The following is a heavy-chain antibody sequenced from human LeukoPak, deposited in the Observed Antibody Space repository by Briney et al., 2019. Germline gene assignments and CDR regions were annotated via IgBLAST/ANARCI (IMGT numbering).Heavy chain of an antibody. CDR2: ISYDGSNK. V-gene: IGHV3-30*04. CDR3: ARATNYGDPDYYYYYMDV. CDR1: GFTFSSYA. D-gene: IGHD4-17*01. Sequence: GGSLRLSCAASGFTFSSYATHWVRQAPGKGLEWVAVISYDGSNKYYADSVKGRFTISRDNSKNTLYLQMNSLRAEDTAVYYCARATNYGDPDYYYYYMDVWGKGTTVTVSS. J-gene: IGHJ6*03.